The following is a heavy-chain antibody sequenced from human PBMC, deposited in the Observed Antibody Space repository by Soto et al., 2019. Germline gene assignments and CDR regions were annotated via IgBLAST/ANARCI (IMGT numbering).Heavy chain of an antibody. CDR3: ARGQGWLDP. V-gene: IGHV3-7*01. CDR1: GFAFSGYW. Sequence: QLVESGGGLVQPGGSLRLTCAGSGFAFSGYWMSWVRQAPWKGLEWVASIEDNGSEKYYVDSVKGRFTISGDNAKNSLFLQMNSLGAEDTAVYYCARGQGWLDPWGQGTLVTVSS. J-gene: IGHJ5*02. CDR2: IEDNGSEK.